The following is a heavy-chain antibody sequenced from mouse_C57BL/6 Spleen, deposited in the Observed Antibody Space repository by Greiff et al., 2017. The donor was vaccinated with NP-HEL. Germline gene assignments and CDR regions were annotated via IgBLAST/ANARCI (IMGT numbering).Heavy chain of an antibody. Sequence: EVKLQESGPELVKPGASVKISCKASGYSFTGYYMNWVKQSPEKSLEWIGEINPSTGGTTYNQKFKAKATLTVDKSSSTAYMQLKSLTSEDSAVYYCASDSSGYAMDYWGQGTSVTVSS. CDR2: INPSTGGT. D-gene: IGHD3-2*02. CDR3: ASDSSGYAMDY. CDR1: GYSFTGYY. J-gene: IGHJ4*01. V-gene: IGHV1-42*01.